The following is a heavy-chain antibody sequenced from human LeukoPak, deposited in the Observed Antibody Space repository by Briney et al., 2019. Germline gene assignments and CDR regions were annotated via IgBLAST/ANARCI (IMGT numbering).Heavy chain of an antibody. Sequence: ESGGGLVQPGGSLRLSCAASGFTFSSYSMNWVRQAPGKGLEWVSYISSSSSTIYYADSVKGRFTISRDNAKNSLYLQMNSLRAEDTAVYYCAELGITMIGGVWGKGTTVTISS. D-gene: IGHD3-10*02. CDR2: ISSSSSTI. CDR3: AELGITMIGGV. CDR1: GFTFSSYS. V-gene: IGHV3-48*01. J-gene: IGHJ6*04.